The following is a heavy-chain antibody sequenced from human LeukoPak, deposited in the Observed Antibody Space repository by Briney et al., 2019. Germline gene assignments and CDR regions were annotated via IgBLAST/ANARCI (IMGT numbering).Heavy chain of an antibody. CDR1: GYTFTSHA. J-gene: IGHJ3*02. Sequence: ASVKVSCKASGYTFTSHAMSWVRQAPGQGLEWMGWINTNTGNPTYAQGFTGRFVFSLDTSVSTAYLQISSLKAEDTAVYYCARARSDFWSGYRYAFDIWGQGTMVTVSS. CDR2: INTNTGNP. D-gene: IGHD3-3*01. CDR3: ARARSDFWSGYRYAFDI. V-gene: IGHV7-4-1*02.